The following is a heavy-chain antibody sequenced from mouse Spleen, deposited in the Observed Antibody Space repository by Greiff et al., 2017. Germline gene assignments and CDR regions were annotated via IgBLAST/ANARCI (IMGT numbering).Heavy chain of an antibody. J-gene: IGHJ2*01. V-gene: IGHV1-87*01. CDR1: GYTFTNYW. CDR3: ATSTWEGYCDY. D-gene: IGHD2-1*01. Sequence: VKLQESGAELARPGASVKLSCKASGYTFTNYWVQWIKQRPGQGLEWIGTIYPGDGDTRYTQNFKDKAILTADKSSSTSYMQLNSLTSEDSAVYYCATSTWEGYCDYWGQGTTLTVSS. CDR2: IYPGDGDT.